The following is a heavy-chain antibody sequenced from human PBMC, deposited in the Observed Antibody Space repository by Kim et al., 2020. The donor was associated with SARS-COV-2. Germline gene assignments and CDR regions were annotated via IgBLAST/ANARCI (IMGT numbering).Heavy chain of an antibody. J-gene: IGHJ6*02. V-gene: IGHV4-59*08. D-gene: IGHD3-10*01. CDR3: ARLPMVRGVNGYYYYGMDV. Sequence: SETLSLTCTVSGGSISSYYWSWIRQPPGKGLEWIGYIYYSGSTNYNPSLKSRVTISVDTSKNQFSLKLSSVTAADMAVYYCARLPMVRGVNGYYYYGMDVWGQGTTVTVSS. CDR2: IYYSGST. CDR1: GGSISSYY.